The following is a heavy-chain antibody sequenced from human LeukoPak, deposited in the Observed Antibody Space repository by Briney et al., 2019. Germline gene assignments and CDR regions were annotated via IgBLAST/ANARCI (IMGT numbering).Heavy chain of an antibody. J-gene: IGHJ6*02. CDR1: GGSISSSSYY. Sequence: SETLSLTCTVSGGSISSSSYYWGWIRQPPGKGLEWIGSIYYSGSTYYNPSLKSRVTISVDTSKNQFSLKLSSVTAADTAVYYCARTRRYFDSSGCPVWGQGTTVTVSS. V-gene: IGHV4-39*01. CDR2: IYYSGST. CDR3: ARTRRYFDSSGCPV. D-gene: IGHD3-22*01.